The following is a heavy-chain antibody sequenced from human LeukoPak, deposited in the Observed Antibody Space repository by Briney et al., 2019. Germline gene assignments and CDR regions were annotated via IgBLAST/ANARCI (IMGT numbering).Heavy chain of an antibody. CDR3: ARTIVGATVDWYFDL. J-gene: IGHJ2*01. V-gene: IGHV3-11*04. D-gene: IGHD1-26*01. Sequence: PGGSLRLSCAASGFNFGDFYMTWIRQAPGKGLELISYISERGSANDYLDSGRGQFTTSKDNAKNSLYLQRNTLRVEDTAIYYSARTIVGATVDWYFDLCGRGNPVT. CDR1: GFNFGDFY. CDR2: ISERGSAN.